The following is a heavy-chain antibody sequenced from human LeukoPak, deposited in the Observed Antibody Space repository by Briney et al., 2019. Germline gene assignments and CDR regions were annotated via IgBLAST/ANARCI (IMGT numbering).Heavy chain of an antibody. CDR3: AKSMYYDFSRNYFDY. D-gene: IGHD3-3*01. J-gene: IGHJ4*02. V-gene: IGHV3-23*01. Sequence: AGGSLRLSCAASGFSFSSHPMSWVRQAPRKGLEWVSGITADGTNTYYPDSVKGRFTISRDNSKNTLYLQMNSLRAEDTAVYYCAKSMYYDFSRNYFDYWGQGTLVTVSS. CDR1: GFSFSSHP. CDR2: ITADGTNT.